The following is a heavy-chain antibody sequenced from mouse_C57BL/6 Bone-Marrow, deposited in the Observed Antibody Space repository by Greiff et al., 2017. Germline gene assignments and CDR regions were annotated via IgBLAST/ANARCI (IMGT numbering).Heavy chain of an antibody. D-gene: IGHD1-1*01. CDR2: IDPNSGGT. Sequence: QVQLQQPGAELVKPGASVKLSCKASGYTFTSYWMHWVKQRPGRGLEWIGRIDPNSGGTKYNEKFKSKATLTVDKPSSTAYMQLSSLTSEDSAVXYCARAEDLPTTVVGASMDYWGQGTSVTVSS. CDR1: GYTFTSYW. J-gene: IGHJ4*01. V-gene: IGHV1-72*01. CDR3: ARAEDLPTTVVGASMDY.